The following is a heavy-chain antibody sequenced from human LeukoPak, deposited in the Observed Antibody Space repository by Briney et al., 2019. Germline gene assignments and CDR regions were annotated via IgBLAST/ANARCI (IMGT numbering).Heavy chain of an antibody. CDR1: GGSFSGYY. J-gene: IGHJ4*02. CDR3: AGGERAAIDY. Sequence: SEALSLTCAVYGGSFSGYYWSWIRQPPGKGLEWIGEINHSGSTNYNPSLKSRVTISVDTSKNQFSLKLSSVTAADTAVYYCAGGERAAIDYWGQGTLVTVSP. CDR2: INHSGST. V-gene: IGHV4-34*01. D-gene: IGHD6-13*01.